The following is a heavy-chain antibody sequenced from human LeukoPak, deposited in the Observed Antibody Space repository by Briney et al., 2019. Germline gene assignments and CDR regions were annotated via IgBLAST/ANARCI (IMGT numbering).Heavy chain of an antibody. CDR1: GFTFSSYA. J-gene: IGHJ4*02. CDR2: ISGGGENT. V-gene: IGHV3-23*01. CDR3: ANRGSGYAGKYFDY. D-gene: IGHD5-12*01. Sequence: GGSLRLSCAASGFTFSSYAMSWVRQAPGKGLDWVSAISGGGENTYYGDSVKGRFTISRDNSKSTLYLQMNSLRAEDTAVYYCANRGSGYAGKYFDYWGQGTLVTVSS.